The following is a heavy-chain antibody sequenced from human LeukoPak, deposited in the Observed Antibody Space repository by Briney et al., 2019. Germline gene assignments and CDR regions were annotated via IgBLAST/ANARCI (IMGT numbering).Heavy chain of an antibody. J-gene: IGHJ2*01. CDR2: ISGSGGSP. D-gene: IGHD4-17*01. V-gene: IGHV3-23*01. CDR1: GFTFSSYA. CDR3: AKRIYGDYSYWYFDL. Sequence: GGSLRLSCAASGFTFSSYAITWVRQAPGKGLEWVSAISGSGGSPYYADSVKGRFTISRDNSKNTLYLQMNSLRAEDTAVYYCAKRIYGDYSYWYFDLWGRGTLVTVSS.